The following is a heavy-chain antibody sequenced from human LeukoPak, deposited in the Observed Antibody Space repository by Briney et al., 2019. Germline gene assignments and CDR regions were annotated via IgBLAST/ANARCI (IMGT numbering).Heavy chain of an antibody. V-gene: IGHV3-7*01. CDR2: IKQDGSEK. D-gene: IGHD6-19*01. Sequence: TGGSLRLSCAASGFTFSSYWMNWVRQAPGKGLEWVANIKQDGSEKYYVASVKGRFTISRDNAKNSLYLQMNSLRAEDTAVYYCARPVEYNSGWDNFDCWGQGTLVTVSS. CDR3: ARPVEYNSGWDNFDC. CDR1: GFTFSSYW. J-gene: IGHJ4*02.